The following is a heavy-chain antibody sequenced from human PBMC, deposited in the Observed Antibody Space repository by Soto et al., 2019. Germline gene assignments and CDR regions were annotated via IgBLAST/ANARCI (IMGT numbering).Heavy chain of an antibody. D-gene: IGHD2-2*01. V-gene: IGHV1-8*01. Sequence: QVQLVQSGAEVKKPGASVKVSCKASGYTFTSYDINWVRQATGQGLEWMGWMNPNSGNTGYAQKFQGMVTMPRNTSISTAYMELSSLRSEDTAVYYCARGGCSSTSCYGGGWYYYYYMDVWGKGTTVTVSS. CDR2: MNPNSGNT. CDR1: GYTFTSYD. CDR3: ARGGCSSTSCYGGGWYYYYYMDV. J-gene: IGHJ6*03.